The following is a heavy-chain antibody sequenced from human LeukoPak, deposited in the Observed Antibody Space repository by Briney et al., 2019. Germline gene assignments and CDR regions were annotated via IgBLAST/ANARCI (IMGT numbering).Heavy chain of an antibody. CDR1: GYSFTNYW. D-gene: IGHD3-10*02. J-gene: IGHJ5*02. Sequence: HGESLKISCKGSGYSFTNYWIGWVRQMPGKGLEWMGIIYPGDSDTRYSPSFQGQVTISADKSVSTAYLQWSSLKASDTAIYYCARHSVAAYVQGDNWFDPWGQGTLVTVSS. CDR2: IYPGDSDT. CDR3: ARHSVAAYVQGDNWFDP. V-gene: IGHV5-51*01.